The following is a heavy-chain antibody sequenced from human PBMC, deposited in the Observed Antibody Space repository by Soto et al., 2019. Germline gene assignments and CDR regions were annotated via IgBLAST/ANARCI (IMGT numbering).Heavy chain of an antibody. D-gene: IGHD2-15*01. Sequence: EVQLVESGGGVVQPGASLRLSCAASGFTFSAYDMHWVRQTTGKGLEWVSAIGAADDPYYLGSVKGRFTISRENAKNSLYLQMNSLRAEDTAVHYCARAYSGRLPRRADYYFAMDVWGQGTTVTVSS. CDR2: IGAADDP. J-gene: IGHJ6*02. CDR1: GFTFSAYD. V-gene: IGHV3-13*05. CDR3: ARAYSGRLPRRADYYFAMDV.